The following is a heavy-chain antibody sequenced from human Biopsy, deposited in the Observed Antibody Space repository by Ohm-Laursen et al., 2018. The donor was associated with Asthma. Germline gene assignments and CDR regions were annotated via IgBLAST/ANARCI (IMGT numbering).Heavy chain of an antibody. CDR1: GDSFSNYA. D-gene: IGHD5-12*01. J-gene: IGHJ6*02. CDR2: LIPVLGAP. Sequence: SSVKVSCKASGDSFSNYAISWVRQAPGQGLEWMGGLIPVLGAPDHAQMFEGRVTITADGSTSTAYMELSSLSSEDTAVYYCARGYSGSDRIVYYYSGLEVWGQGTTVAVSS. V-gene: IGHV1-69*01. CDR3: ARGYSGSDRIVYYYSGLEV.